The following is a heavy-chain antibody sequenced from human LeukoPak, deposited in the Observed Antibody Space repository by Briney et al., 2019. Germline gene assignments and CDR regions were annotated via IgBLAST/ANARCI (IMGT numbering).Heavy chain of an antibody. D-gene: IGHD2-21*02. Sequence: ASVKVSCKASGYTFTGYYMHWVRQAPGQGLEWMGWINPNSGGTNYAQKFQGRVTMTRDTSISTAYMELSRLRSDDTAVYYCARDQTLLAYCGGDCYSGYFDFWGQGTLVTVPS. CDR1: GYTFTGYY. CDR3: ARDQTLLAYCGGDCYSGYFDF. V-gene: IGHV1-2*02. CDR2: INPNSGGT. J-gene: IGHJ4*02.